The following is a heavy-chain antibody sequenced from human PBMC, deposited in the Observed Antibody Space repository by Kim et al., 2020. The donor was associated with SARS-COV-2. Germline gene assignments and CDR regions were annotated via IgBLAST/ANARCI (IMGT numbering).Heavy chain of an antibody. V-gene: IGHV3-23*01. CDR1: GFTFSSYA. J-gene: IGHJ6*02. D-gene: IGHD6-19*01. CDR2: ISGSGGST. CDR3: GKDLTPAAVAGYYYYYGMDV. Sequence: GGSLRLSCAASGFTFSSYAMSWVRQAPGKGLEWVSAISGSGGSTYYADSVKGRFTISRDNSKNTLYLQMNSLRAEDTAVYYCGKDLTPAAVAGYYYYYGMDVWGQGTTVTV.